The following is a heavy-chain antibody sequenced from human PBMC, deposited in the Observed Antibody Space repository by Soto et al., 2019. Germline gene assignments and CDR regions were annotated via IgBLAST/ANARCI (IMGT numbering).Heavy chain of an antibody. V-gene: IGHV3-74*01. Sequence: PGGSLRLSCAASGFTFSSDWRHWVRQAPGKGLVWVSRISSDGTYTHYADSVRGRFTISRDNAKNTLYLQMDSLRAEDTAVYYCARGRYSSSSYFWGQGTVVTVSS. CDR2: ISSDGTYT. CDR1: GFTFSSDW. J-gene: IGHJ4*02. D-gene: IGHD6-6*01. CDR3: ARGRYSSSSYF.